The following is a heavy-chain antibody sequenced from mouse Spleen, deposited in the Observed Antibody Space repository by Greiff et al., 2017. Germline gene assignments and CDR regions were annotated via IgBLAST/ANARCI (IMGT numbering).Heavy chain of an antibody. V-gene: IGHV5-4*01. CDR3: AREDYYGSRTWFAY. CDR2: ISDGGSYT. Sequence: EVHLVESGGGLVKPGGSLKLSCAASGFTFSSYAMSWVRQTPEKRLAWVATISDGGSYTYYPDNVKGRFTISRDNAKNNLYLQMSHLKSEDTAMYYCAREDYYGSRTWFAYWGQGTLVTVSA. J-gene: IGHJ3*01. CDR1: GFTFSSYA. D-gene: IGHD1-1*01.